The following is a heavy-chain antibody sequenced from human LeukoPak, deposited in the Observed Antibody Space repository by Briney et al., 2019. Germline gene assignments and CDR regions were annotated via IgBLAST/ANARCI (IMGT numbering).Heavy chain of an antibody. J-gene: IGHJ4*02. CDR1: GGSISSYY. D-gene: IGHD3-10*01. Sequence: SETLSLTCTVSGGSISSYYWSWIRQSAGKGLEWIGRIYTSGSTNYNPSLESRVTMSVDTSKNQFSLKLSSVTAADTAVYYCARGNYYGSGSQVYDYWGQGTLVTVSS. CDR2: IYTSGST. V-gene: IGHV4-4*07. CDR3: ARGNYYGSGSQVYDY.